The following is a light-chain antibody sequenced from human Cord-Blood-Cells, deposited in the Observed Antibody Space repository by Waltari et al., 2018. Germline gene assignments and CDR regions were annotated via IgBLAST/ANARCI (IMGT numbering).Light chain of an antibody. Sequence: QSALTQPASVSGFPGQSITISCTATSSHVGGYNYVSWYQQHPGKAPKLMIYDVSNRPAGVSNRFSGSKSGNTASLTISGLQAEDEADYYCSSYTSSSTFVVFGGGTKLTVL. CDR2: DVS. J-gene: IGLJ2*01. CDR1: SSHVGGYNY. V-gene: IGLV2-14*01. CDR3: SSYTSSSTFVV.